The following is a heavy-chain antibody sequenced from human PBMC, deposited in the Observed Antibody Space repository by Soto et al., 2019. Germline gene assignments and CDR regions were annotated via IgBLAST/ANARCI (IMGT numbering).Heavy chain of an antibody. D-gene: IGHD2-2*02. V-gene: IGHV1-69*13. CDR2: IIPIFGTA. CDR3: ARGVRGYCSSTSCYTHLGY. J-gene: IGHJ4*02. Sequence: WASVKVSCKASGGTFSSYAISWVRQAPGQGLEWMGGIIPIFGTANYAQKFQGRVTITADESTSTAYMELSSLRSEDTAVYYCARGVRGYCSSTSCYTHLGYWGQGTLVTVSS. CDR1: GGTFSSYA.